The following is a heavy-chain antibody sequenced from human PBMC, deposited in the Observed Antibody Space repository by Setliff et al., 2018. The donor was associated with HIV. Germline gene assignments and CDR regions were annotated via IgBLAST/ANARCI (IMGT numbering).Heavy chain of an antibody. V-gene: IGHV4-59*01. CDR3: ARQGFVPLGAHQFDY. Sequence: SETLSLTCTISGASIISYYWNWVRQPPGRGLEWIGYFYYDGSAKYNPSLKSRVAISAGTSKIQFSLKLSSVTAADTAVYYCARQGFVPLGAHQFDYWGPGTLVTVSS. D-gene: IGHD3-16*01. J-gene: IGHJ4*02. CDR1: GASIISYY. CDR2: FYYDGSA.